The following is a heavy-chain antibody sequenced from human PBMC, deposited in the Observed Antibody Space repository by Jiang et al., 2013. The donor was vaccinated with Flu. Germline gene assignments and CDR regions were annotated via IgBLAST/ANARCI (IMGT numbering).Heavy chain of an antibody. CDR1: GGSISSSSYY. V-gene: IGHV4-39*01. D-gene: IGHD3-10*01. Sequence: GPGLVKPSETLSLTCTVSGGSISSSSYYWGWIRQPPGKGLEWIGSIYYSGSTYYNPSLKSRVTISVDTSKNQFSLKLSSVTAADTAVYYCARLEQGVTEPVDAFDIWGQGTMVTVSS. CDR3: ARLEQGVTEPVDAFDI. CDR2: IYYSGST. J-gene: IGHJ3*02.